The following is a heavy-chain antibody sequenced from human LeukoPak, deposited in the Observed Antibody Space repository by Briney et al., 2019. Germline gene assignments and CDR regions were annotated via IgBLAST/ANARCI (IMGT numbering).Heavy chain of an antibody. CDR3: ASDEGNYFDY. CDR1: GFTFSSYI. Sequence: GGSLRLSCAASGFTFSSYIMNWVRQAPGKGLEWVASISRNSTYIHYADSVKGRFTISRDNARNSLFLQMNSLRAEDTAIYYCASDEGNYFDYWGQRTLVTVSS. V-gene: IGHV3-21*01. J-gene: IGHJ4*02. CDR2: ISRNSTYI.